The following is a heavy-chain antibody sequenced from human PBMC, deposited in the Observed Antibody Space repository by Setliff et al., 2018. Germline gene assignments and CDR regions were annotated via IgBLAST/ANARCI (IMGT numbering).Heavy chain of an antibody. CDR1: GYTFTTYG. Sequence: ASVKVSCKASGYTFTTYGISWVRQAPGQGLEWMGWISSNNGNTNYAQHLQGRVTMTADTSTSTAYMELRSLRSDDTAVYYCARGGNTYDSSGYYSIWGQGTMVTVSS. D-gene: IGHD3-22*01. J-gene: IGHJ3*02. CDR3: ARGGNTYDSSGYYSI. CDR2: ISSNNGNT. V-gene: IGHV1-18*01.